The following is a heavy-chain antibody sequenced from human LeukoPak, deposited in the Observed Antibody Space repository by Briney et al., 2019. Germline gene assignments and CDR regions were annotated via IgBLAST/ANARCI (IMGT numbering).Heavy chain of an antibody. CDR2: INSDGSST. CDR1: GFTFSSYA. J-gene: IGHJ4*02. CDR3: ARLSCSSTSCSTYDY. V-gene: IGHV3-74*01. Sequence: GGSLRLSCAASGFTFSSYAMSWVRQAPGKGLVWVSRINSDGSSTSYADSVKGRFTISRDNAKNTLYLQMNSLRAEDTAVYYCARLSCSSTSCSTYDYWGQGTLVTVSS. D-gene: IGHD2-2*01.